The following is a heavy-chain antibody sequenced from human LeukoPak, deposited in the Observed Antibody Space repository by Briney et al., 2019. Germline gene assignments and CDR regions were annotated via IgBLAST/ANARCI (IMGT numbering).Heavy chain of an antibody. CDR3: TTQRVVTAAIDS. V-gene: IGHV3-30*04. CDR2: TSYDGSNK. Sequence: GGSLRLSCAASGFTFSTYTMHWVRQAPGKGLEWVAVTSYDGSNKYYADSVKGRFTISRDNSKNTLYLQMNSLRVEDTAIYYCTTQRVVTAAIDSWGQGTLVTVSS. J-gene: IGHJ4*02. CDR1: GFTFSTYT. D-gene: IGHD2-21*02.